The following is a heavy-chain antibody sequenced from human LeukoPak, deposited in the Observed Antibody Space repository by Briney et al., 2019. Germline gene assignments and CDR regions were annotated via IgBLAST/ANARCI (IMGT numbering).Heavy chain of an antibody. Sequence: TGGSLRLSCAASGFTFSSYGMHWVRQAPGKGLEWVAVISYDGSNKYYADSVKGRFTISRDNSKNTLYLQMNSLRAEDTAVYYCAKATARRTYYYYYGMDVWGQGTTVTVSS. CDR3: AKATARRTYYYYYGMDV. J-gene: IGHJ6*02. CDR2: ISYDGSNK. D-gene: IGHD1-14*01. CDR1: GFTFSSYG. V-gene: IGHV3-30*18.